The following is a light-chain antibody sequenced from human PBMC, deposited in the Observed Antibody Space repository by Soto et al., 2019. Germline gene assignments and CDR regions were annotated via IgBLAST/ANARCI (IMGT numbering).Light chain of an antibody. CDR2: AAS. J-gene: IGKJ1*01. Sequence: DIQMTQSPSSLSASVGDRVSVTCRARQSISTFLNWYQQRPGEAPKLLIYAASSLLSGVTSRFSGSGSGSDFTLTIGSLQPEDFAPDYGQQSYTSPRTFGQGTKVEVK. CDR1: QSISTF. CDR3: QQSYTSPRT. V-gene: IGKV1-39*01.